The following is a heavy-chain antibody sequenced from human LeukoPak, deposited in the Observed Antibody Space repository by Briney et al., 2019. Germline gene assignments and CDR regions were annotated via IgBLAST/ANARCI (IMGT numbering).Heavy chain of an antibody. V-gene: IGHV3-23*01. J-gene: IGHJ4*02. Sequence: GGSLRLSCAASGFTFSSYAMSWVRQAPGKGLEWVSAIRGSGGSTYYADSVKGRFTISRDNSKNTLYLQMNSLRAEDTAVYYCAKDLYSSAWTPIDYWGQGTLVTVSS. CDR1: GFTFSSYA. CDR3: AKDLYSSAWTPIDY. CDR2: IRGSGGST. D-gene: IGHD6-19*01.